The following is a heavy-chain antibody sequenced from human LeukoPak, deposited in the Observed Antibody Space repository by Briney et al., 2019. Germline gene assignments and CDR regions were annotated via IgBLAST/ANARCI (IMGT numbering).Heavy chain of an antibody. CDR2: ISGSGYTI. D-gene: IGHD5-12*01. Sequence: PGGSLRLSCAASGFTFRDYYMSWIRQAPGKGLEWVSYISGSGYTIYYADSVRGRFTISRDNAKNSLYLQMNSLRAEDTAVYYCARRYSGYDDIDYWGQGTLVTVSS. CDR3: ARRYSGYDDIDY. CDR1: GFTFRDYY. V-gene: IGHV3-11*01. J-gene: IGHJ4*02.